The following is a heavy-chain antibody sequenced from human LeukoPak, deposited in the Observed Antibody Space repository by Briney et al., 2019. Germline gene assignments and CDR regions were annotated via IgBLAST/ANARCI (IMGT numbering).Heavy chain of an antibody. Sequence: GGSLRLSCAASGFTFSSYWMSWVRQAPGKGLEWVANIKQDGSEKYYVDSVKGRFTISRDNAKNSLYLQMNSLRAEDTAVYYCARAPSTAYCSGGSCYHYYMDVWGKGTTVTVSS. D-gene: IGHD2-15*01. CDR2: IKQDGSEK. CDR1: GFTFSSYW. V-gene: IGHV3-7*01. CDR3: ARAPSTAYCSGGSCYHYYMDV. J-gene: IGHJ6*03.